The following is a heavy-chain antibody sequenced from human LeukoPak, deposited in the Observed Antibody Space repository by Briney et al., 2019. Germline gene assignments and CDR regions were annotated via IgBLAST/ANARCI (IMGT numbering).Heavy chain of an antibody. CDR2: INPSDGST. Sequence: ASVKVSCKASGYTFTSYYIHLVRQAPGQGFEWMAIINPSDGSTTNSQKFQGRVTMTRDTSTSTVYMELSGLRSEDAALYYCARIRDGYNDAYDIWGQGTMVTVSS. CDR3: ARIRDGYNDAYDI. D-gene: IGHD5-24*01. J-gene: IGHJ3*02. V-gene: IGHV1-46*01. CDR1: GYTFTSYY.